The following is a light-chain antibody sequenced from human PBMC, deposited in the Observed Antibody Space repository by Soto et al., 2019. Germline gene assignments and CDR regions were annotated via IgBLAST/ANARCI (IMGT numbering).Light chain of an antibody. CDR3: QQYNNWLT. CDR1: QCVRSN. J-gene: IGKJ4*01. V-gene: IGKV3-15*01. CDR2: GAS. Sequence: EILMTQSPATLSVSPGERATLSCRASQCVRSNLAWYQQKPGQAPRLLIDGASTRAPGTPARFTGSGSGTEFTLTISSLQPEDVAVYYCQQYNNWLTFGGGTKVEIK.